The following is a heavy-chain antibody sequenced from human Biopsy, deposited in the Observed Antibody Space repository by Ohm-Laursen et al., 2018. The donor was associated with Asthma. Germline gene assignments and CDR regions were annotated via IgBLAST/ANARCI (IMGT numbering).Heavy chain of an antibody. CDR2: ISSSSSTI. J-gene: IGHJ4*02. CDR3: ARFKRGHSYGYAGVFDY. Sequence: SLRLSCTASGFTFSSYSMNWVRQAPGKGLEWVSYISSSSSTIYHADSVKGRFTISRDNAKNSLYLQMNSLRDEDTAVYYCARFKRGHSYGYAGVFDYWGQGTLVTVSS. D-gene: IGHD5-18*01. CDR1: GFTFSSYS. V-gene: IGHV3-48*02.